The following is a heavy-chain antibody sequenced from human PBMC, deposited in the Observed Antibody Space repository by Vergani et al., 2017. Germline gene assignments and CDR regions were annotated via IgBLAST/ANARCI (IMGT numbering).Heavy chain of an antibody. Sequence: QVQLVQSGAEVKKPGASVKVSCKASGYTFTSYGISWVRQAPGQGLEWMGWISAYNGNTNYAQKLQGRFTMTTDTSTSTAYMELRSLRSDDKAVYYCARDDDYGSGRRDTPYYYGMDVWGQGTTVTVSS. CDR1: GYTFTSYG. D-gene: IGHD3-10*01. CDR2: ISAYNGNT. CDR3: ARDDDYGSGRRDTPYYYGMDV. V-gene: IGHV1-18*01. J-gene: IGHJ6*02.